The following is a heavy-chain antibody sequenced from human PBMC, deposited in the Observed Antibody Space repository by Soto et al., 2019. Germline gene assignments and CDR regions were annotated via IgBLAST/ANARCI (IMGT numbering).Heavy chain of an antibody. Sequence: QVQLVESGGGVVQPGRSLRLSCAASGFTFSSYAMHWVRQAPGKGLEWVAVISYDGSNKYYADSVKGRFTISRYNSKNTLYLQMNSLRAEDTAVYYCARDRSMATTYYYYGMDVWGQGTTVTVSS. J-gene: IGHJ6*02. CDR3: ARDRSMATTYYYYGMDV. D-gene: IGHD5-12*01. V-gene: IGHV3-30-3*01. CDR1: GFTFSSYA. CDR2: ISYDGSNK.